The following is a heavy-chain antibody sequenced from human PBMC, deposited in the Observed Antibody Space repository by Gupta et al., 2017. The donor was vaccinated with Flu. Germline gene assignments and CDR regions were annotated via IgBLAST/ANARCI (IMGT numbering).Heavy chain of an antibody. D-gene: IGHD3-22*01. J-gene: IGHJ3*02. CDR1: GYNFTGDY. CDR2: INPNRGGT. CDR3: ARGRDSSGYYYSTDAFDT. V-gene: IGHV1-2*04. Sequence: QVQLVQSGAEVKKPGASVKVYCKDSGYNFTGDYIRVGREAPGQGLEWMGWINPNRGGTNYAQKSQDWVTMTRDTSISTAYMELSRLRSDDTAVYYCARGRDSSGYYYSTDAFDTWGQGTMVT.